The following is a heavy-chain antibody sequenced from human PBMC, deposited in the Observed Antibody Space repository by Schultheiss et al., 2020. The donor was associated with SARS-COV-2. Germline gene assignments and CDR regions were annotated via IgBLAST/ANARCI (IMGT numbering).Heavy chain of an antibody. CDR2: IYYSGST. D-gene: IGHD3-3*01. V-gene: IGHV4-59*12. J-gene: IGHJ3*02. CDR3: ARGAGVAEEDLDAFDI. CDR1: GGSFRGYY. Sequence: SQTLSLTCAVYGGSFRGYYWSWIRQPPGKGLEWIGYIYYSGSTNYNPSLKSRVTISVDTSKNQFSLKLSSVTAADTAVYYCARGAGVAEEDLDAFDIWGQGTMVTVAS.